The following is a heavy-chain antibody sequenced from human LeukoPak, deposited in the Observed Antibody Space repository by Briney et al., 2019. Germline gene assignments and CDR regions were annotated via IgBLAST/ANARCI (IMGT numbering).Heavy chain of an antibody. CDR1: GFTFSSYA. Sequence: PGGSLRLSCAASGFTFSSYAMSWVRQAPGKGLEWVSGVSGSGDSTYYADSVKGRFTISRDNAKNSLYLQMNSLRAEDTAVYYCARDWDYGSGSYYNGYFDYWGQGTLVTVSS. CDR3: ARDWDYGSGSYYNGYFDY. CDR2: VSGSGDST. D-gene: IGHD3-10*01. J-gene: IGHJ4*02. V-gene: IGHV3-23*01.